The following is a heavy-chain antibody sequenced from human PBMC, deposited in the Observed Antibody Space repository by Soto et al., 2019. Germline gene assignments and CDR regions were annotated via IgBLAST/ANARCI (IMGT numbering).Heavy chain of an antibody. CDR2: ISSSSSTI. CDR3: ARVTSSITIFGVVPNDAFDI. Sequence: EVQLVESGGGLVQPGGSLRLSCAASGFTFSSYSMNWVRQAPGKGLEWVSYISSSSSTIYYADSVKGRFTISRDNAKNSLYRQMNSLRAEDTAVYYCARVTSSITIFGVVPNDAFDIWGQGTMVTVSS. D-gene: IGHD3-3*01. CDR1: GFTFSSYS. J-gene: IGHJ3*02. V-gene: IGHV3-48*01.